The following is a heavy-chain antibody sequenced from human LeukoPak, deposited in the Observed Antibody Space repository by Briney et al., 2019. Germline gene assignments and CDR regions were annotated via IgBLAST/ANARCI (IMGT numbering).Heavy chain of an antibody. CDR1: GGSISSSSYY. CDR2: IYYSGST. CDR3: ARDYYMVRGVIQRAFDI. Sequence: SETLSLTCTVSGGSISSSSYYWGWIRQPPGKGLEWIGSIYYSGSTNYNPSLKSRVTISVDTSKNQFSLKLSSVTAADTAVYYCARDYYMVRGVIQRAFDIWGQGTMVTVSS. D-gene: IGHD3-10*01. J-gene: IGHJ3*02. V-gene: IGHV4-39*07.